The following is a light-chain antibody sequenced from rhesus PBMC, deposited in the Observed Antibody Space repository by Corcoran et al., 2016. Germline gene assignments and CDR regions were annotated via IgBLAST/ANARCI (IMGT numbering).Light chain of an antibody. Sequence: DIQMTQSPSSLYASVGDRVPITCRASENVKNYLHRYQQKPGKAPKLLIYNASKSQSGVPSRLSGRGAGTVFTLPIGCLHPEGFATYSCQPSDGTPFTFGPWTKLHIK. CDR3: QPSDGTPFT. V-gene: IGKV1-74*01. CDR1: ENVKNY. CDR2: NAS. J-gene: IGKJ3*01.